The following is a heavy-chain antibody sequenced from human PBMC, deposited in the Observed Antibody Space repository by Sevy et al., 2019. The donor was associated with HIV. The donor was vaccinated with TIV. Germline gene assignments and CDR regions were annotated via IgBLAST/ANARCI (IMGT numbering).Heavy chain of an antibody. V-gene: IGHV4-4*02. Sequence: SETLSLTCAVSGGSINSDTWWSWVRQPPGKGLEWIGEISYSGRTNYNPSLKSRVTISLDKSNRQFSLKLSSVTAADTAVYYCAREGNATSFDYWYQGTLVTVS. D-gene: IGHD2-15*01. CDR1: GGSINSDTW. CDR2: ISYSGRT. J-gene: IGHJ4*02. CDR3: AREGNATSFDY.